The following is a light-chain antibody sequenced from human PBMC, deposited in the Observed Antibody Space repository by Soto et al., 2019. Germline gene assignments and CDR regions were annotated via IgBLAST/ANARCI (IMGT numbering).Light chain of an antibody. Sequence: EIVMTQSPATLSVSPGERATLSCRASQSVSSNLAWYQQKPGQDPRLLIYGASTRATGIPARFSGSGSGTEFPLTISSLRSEDFEVYYCQQYNNWPPYTFGQGTKLEIK. CDR3: QQYNNWPPYT. J-gene: IGKJ2*01. CDR1: QSVSSN. V-gene: IGKV3-15*01. CDR2: GAS.